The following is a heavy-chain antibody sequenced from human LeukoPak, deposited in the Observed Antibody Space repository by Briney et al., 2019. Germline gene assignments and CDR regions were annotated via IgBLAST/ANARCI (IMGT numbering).Heavy chain of an antibody. CDR1: GGTFSSYA. Sequence: SVKVSCTASGGTFSSYAISWVRQAPGQGLEWMGGIIPIFGTANYAQKFQGRVTITADESTSTAYMELSSLRSEDMAVYYCARLTMITFGGVIADYWGQGTLVTVSS. CDR3: ARLTMITFGGVIADY. J-gene: IGHJ4*02. CDR2: IIPIFGTA. V-gene: IGHV1-69*13. D-gene: IGHD3-16*02.